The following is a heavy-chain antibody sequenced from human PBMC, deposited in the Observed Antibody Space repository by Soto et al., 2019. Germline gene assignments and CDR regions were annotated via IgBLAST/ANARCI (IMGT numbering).Heavy chain of an antibody. V-gene: IGHV3-15*01. Sequence: PGGSLRLSCAASGFTFSNAWMSWVRQAPGKGLEWVGRIKSKTDGGTTDYAAPVKGRFTISRDDSKNTLYLQMNSMKTEDTAVYYCTRRAPFYYDSSGYYYIDYWGQGTLVTVSS. CDR1: GFTFSNAW. CDR2: IKSKTDGGTT. J-gene: IGHJ4*02. CDR3: TRRAPFYYDSSGYYYIDY. D-gene: IGHD3-22*01.